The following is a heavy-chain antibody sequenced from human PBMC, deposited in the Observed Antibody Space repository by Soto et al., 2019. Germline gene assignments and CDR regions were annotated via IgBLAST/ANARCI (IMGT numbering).Heavy chain of an antibody. D-gene: IGHD6-13*01. V-gene: IGHV5-10-1*01. J-gene: IGHJ6*02. CDR1: GYSFTSYW. CDR3: ARRRSSTLYYYYYGMDV. CDR2: IDPSDSYT. Sequence: GESLKISCNGSGYSFTSYWISWVRQMPGKGLEWMGRIDPSDSYTNYSPSFQGHVTISADKSISTAYLQWSSLKASDTAMYYCARRRSSTLYYYYYGMDVWGQGTTVTVSS.